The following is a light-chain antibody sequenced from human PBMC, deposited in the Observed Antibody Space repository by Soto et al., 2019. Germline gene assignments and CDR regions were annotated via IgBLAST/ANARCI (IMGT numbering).Light chain of an antibody. J-gene: IGKJ1*01. CDR3: QQFNVWPRT. V-gene: IGKV3-15*01. CDR1: QTIGSN. Sequence: EALMTQSPATLAVSPGERATLSCRASQTIGSNLAWYQQKSGQAPRLLMSGASTRATGISARFSGSGSGTEFTLTISSLQSEDFGVYYCQQFNVWPRTFGQGTRVEI. CDR2: GAS.